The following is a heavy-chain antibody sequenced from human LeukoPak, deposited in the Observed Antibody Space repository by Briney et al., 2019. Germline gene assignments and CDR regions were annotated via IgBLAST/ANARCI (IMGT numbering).Heavy chain of an antibody. CDR1: GFTFSDHY. D-gene: IGHD2-21*02. Sequence: PGGSLRLSCAASGFTFSDHYMDWVRQAPGKGLEWVDRTRNKANSYTTEYAASVKGRFTISRDDSKNSLYLQINSLKTEDTAVYYCARVFGDRFDYWGQGTLVTVSS. CDR2: TRNKANSYTT. CDR3: ARVFGDRFDY. V-gene: IGHV3-72*01. J-gene: IGHJ4*02.